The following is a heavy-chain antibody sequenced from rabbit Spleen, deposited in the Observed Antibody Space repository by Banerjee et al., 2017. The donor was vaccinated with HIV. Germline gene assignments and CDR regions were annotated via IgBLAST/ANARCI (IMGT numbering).Heavy chain of an antibody. J-gene: IGHJ4*01. D-gene: IGHD1-1*01. V-gene: IGHV1S47*01. CDR2: IDPVFGIT. CDR1: GFDFSSYG. Sequence: QEQVVESGGGLVQPGGSLKLSCKGSGFDFSSYGVSWVRQAPGKGLEWIGYIDPVFGITYYANWVNGRFTISSHNAQNTLFLQLNSLTAADTATYFCVRAPDSGYWAVAFNLWGQGTLVTVS. CDR3: VRAPDSGYWAVAFNL.